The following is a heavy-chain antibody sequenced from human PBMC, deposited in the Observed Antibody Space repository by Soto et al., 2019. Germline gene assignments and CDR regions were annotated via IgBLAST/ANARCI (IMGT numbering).Heavy chain of an antibody. J-gene: IGHJ4*02. CDR1: GYTFTSYG. Sequence: HVQLVQSGPAVKKPGASVKVSCKTSGYTFTSYGITWVRQAPGQGLEWMGWISTNNGNTNYAQKFQGRVTMTTDTSTSTGYMELTSLRSDDTAVYYCATRSPAFDYWGQGTLVTVSS. CDR3: ATRSPAFDY. CDR2: ISTNNGNT. V-gene: IGHV1-18*01.